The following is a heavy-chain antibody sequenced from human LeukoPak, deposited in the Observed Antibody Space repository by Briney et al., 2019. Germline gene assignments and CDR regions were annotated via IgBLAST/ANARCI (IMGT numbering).Heavy chain of an antibody. CDR1: GFTFSTYP. D-gene: IGHD3-3*01. Sequence: PGGSLRLSCAASGFTFSTYPMSWLRQAPGKGLEWVANIKQDGSEKYYVDSVKGRFTISRDNSKNTLYLQMNSLRAEDTAVYYSAKDYGFWSGYCSLDYWGQGTLVTVSS. V-gene: IGHV3-7*03. CDR3: AKDYGFWSGYCSLDY. J-gene: IGHJ4*02. CDR2: IKQDGSEK.